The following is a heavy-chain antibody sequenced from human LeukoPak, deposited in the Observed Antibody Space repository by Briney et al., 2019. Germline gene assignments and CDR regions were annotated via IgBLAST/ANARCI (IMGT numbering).Heavy chain of an antibody. CDR2: ISGSGGST. CDR1: GFTFSSYA. J-gene: IGHJ6*02. D-gene: IGHD3-22*01. V-gene: IGHV3-23*01. Sequence: PGGSLRLSCAASGFTFSSYAMSWVRQAPGKGLEWVSAISGSGGSTYYADSVKGRFTTSRDNSKNTLYLQMNSLRAEDTAVYYCAGNYYDSSGYYSTSYYYYGMDVWGQGTTVTVSS. CDR3: AGNYYDSSGYYSTSYYYYGMDV.